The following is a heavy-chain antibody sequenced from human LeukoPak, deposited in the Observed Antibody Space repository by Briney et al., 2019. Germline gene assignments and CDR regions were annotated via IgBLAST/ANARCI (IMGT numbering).Heavy chain of an antibody. Sequence: GGSLRLSCAASGFGFSNFWMHWVRQAPGKGLVWVSRIKPDGTTSVYADSVKGRFTISRDKLKNTLYLQMRRLRAEDTDVYFCAREADPSLYASSSPDYWGQGTPVTVSS. J-gene: IGHJ4*01. CDR2: IKPDGTTS. CDR1: GFGFSNFW. CDR3: AREADPSLYASSSPDY. V-gene: IGHV3-74*01. D-gene: IGHD6-6*01.